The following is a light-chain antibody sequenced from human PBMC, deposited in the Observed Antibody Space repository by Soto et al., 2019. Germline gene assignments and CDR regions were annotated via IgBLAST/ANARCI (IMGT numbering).Light chain of an antibody. CDR3: QQYGSSLFT. Sequence: DIVLTQSPGTLSLSPGERATLSCRASQSVSSTSLAWYQQKPGQAPRLLIYGTSTRATGIPDRFSGSGSGTDFTLTISRLEPEDFAVYYCQQYGSSLFTFGPGTKV. V-gene: IGKV3-20*01. J-gene: IGKJ3*01. CDR2: GTS. CDR1: QSVSSTS.